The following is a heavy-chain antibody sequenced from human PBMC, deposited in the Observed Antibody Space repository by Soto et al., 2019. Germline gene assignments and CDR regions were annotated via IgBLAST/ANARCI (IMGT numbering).Heavy chain of an antibody. CDR1: GGTFSNYA. CDR3: ARVEAVAGLYNYHGLDV. CDR2: IAPIFGTT. Sequence: QVQLVQSGAEVKKPGSSVKVSCKVSGGTFSNYAIDWVRLAPGHGLEWMGGIAPIFGTTYYTQKFQGRATIIADDSTTTAYLEMGSLRSEDTAIYYCARVEAVAGLYNYHGLDVWGQGTAVTVSS. J-gene: IGHJ6*02. D-gene: IGHD6-19*01. V-gene: IGHV1-69*12.